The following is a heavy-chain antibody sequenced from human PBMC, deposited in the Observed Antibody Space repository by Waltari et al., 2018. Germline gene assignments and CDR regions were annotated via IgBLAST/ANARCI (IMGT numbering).Heavy chain of an antibody. J-gene: IGHJ4*02. D-gene: IGHD5-12*01. Sequence: QLQLQESGPGLVKPSETLSLTCTVSGGSISSSSYYWGWIRQPPGKGLEWIGSIYYSGSTDDNPSLKSRVTIAVDTSKNQFSRKLSSVTAADTAVYYCARVGYGYNFVGDYWGQGTLVTVSS. CDR3: ARVGYGYNFVGDY. V-gene: IGHV4-39*07. CDR2: IYYSGST. CDR1: GGSISSSSYY.